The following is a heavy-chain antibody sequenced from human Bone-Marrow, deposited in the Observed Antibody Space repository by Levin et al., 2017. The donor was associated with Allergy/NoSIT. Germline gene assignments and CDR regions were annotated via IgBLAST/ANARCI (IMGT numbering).Heavy chain of an antibody. V-gene: IGHV3-30-3*01. CDR3: ARDPSAYCGGDCYRTFDY. CDR1: GFSFRSYA. J-gene: IGHJ4*02. CDR2: IPYDGTSE. Sequence: AGGSLRLSCAASGFSFRSYAMHWVRQAPGKGLEWVALIPYDGTSEYYAGSVQGRFTISRDNSKNTLYLQMNSLRPEDTAVYYCARDPSAYCGGDCYRTFDYWGQGTLVTVSS. D-gene: IGHD2-21*02.